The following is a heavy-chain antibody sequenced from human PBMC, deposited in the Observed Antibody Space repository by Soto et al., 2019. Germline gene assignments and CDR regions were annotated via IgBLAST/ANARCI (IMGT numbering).Heavy chain of an antibody. CDR2: IDIGGNT. CDR1: GFSVTSNY. CDR3: ARGRGSTGYLGREHYFDH. V-gene: IGHV3-66*01. J-gene: IGHJ4*02. D-gene: IGHD2-2*01. Sequence: EVQVVESGGGLVQPGGCLRLSCAASGFSVTSNYMNWVRQAPGKGLEWVSIIDIGGNTYYADSVKDRFTISRDNSRNTLYLHMDSLRAEDTAVYYCARGRGSTGYLGREHYFDHWGQGTLVTVSP.